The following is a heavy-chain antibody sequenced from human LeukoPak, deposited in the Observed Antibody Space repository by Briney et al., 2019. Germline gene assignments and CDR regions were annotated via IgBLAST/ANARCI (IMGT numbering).Heavy chain of an antibody. V-gene: IGHV4-39*07. Sequence: SETLSLTCTVSGGSISSSSYYWGWIRQPPGKGLEWIGSIYYSGSTYYNSSLKSRVTISVDTSQNQFSLKLSSVTAADTAVYYCARGRLDIYRYCSSTSCSKSQTHFDYWGQGTLVTVSS. D-gene: IGHD2-2*01. CDR2: IYYSGST. CDR3: ARGRLDIYRYCSSTSCSKSQTHFDY. J-gene: IGHJ4*02. CDR1: GGSISSSSYY.